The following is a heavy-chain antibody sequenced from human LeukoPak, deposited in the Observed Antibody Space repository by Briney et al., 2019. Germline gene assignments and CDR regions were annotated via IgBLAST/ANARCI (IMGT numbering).Heavy chain of an antibody. CDR2: INPNSGGT. CDR1: GCTFTDYY. CDR3: ARDRSGYYYLGLY. J-gene: IGHJ4*02. V-gene: IGHV1-2*06. Sequence: ASVKVSCKASGCTFTDYYVHWVRQAPGQGLEWMGRINPNSGGTNYAQNFQGRVTMTRDTSISTAYMELSRLRSDDTAVYYCARDRSGYYYLGLYWGQGTLVTVSS. D-gene: IGHD3-3*01.